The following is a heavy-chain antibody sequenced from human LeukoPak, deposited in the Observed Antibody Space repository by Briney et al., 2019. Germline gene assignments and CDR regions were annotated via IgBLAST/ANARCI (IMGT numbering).Heavy chain of an antibody. CDR2: IYYSGST. Sequence: SETLSLTCTVSGGSISSGGYYWSWIRQHPGKGLEWIGYIYYSGSTYYNPSLKSRVTISADTSKNQFSLKLSSVTAADTAVYYCARAPQVFCSITSCYIFDFWGQGTLVTVSS. J-gene: IGHJ4*02. D-gene: IGHD2-2*01. CDR3: ARAPQVFCSITSCYIFDF. V-gene: IGHV4-31*03. CDR1: GGSISSGGYY.